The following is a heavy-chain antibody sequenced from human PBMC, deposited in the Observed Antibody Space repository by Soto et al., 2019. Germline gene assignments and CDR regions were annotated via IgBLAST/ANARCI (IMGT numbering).Heavy chain of an antibody. D-gene: IGHD3-22*01. CDR3: AKRVLESPYYYDSSGSSGY. Sequence: GGSLRLSCAASGFTFSSYAVSWVRQAPGKGLEWVSAISGSGGSTYYADSVKGRFTISRDNSKNTLYLQMNSLRAEDTAVYYCAKRVLESPYYYDSSGSSGYWGQGTLVTVSS. CDR1: GFTFSSYA. CDR2: ISGSGGST. J-gene: IGHJ4*02. V-gene: IGHV3-23*01.